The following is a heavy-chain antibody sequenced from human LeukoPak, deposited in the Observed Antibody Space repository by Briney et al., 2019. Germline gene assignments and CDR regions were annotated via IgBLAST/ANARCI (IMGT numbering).Heavy chain of an antibody. CDR1: GFTFSSYG. D-gene: IGHD1-1*01. CDR2: ISGSGGST. Sequence: GGSLRLSCAASGFTFSSYGMSWVRQAPGKGLEWVSGISGSGGSTYQADSVKGRFTISRDNSKNTPYLQMNSLRAEDTPKYFCVKNWNDVGSDAFHIWGQGTMVTVSS. CDR3: VKNWNDVGSDAFHI. J-gene: IGHJ3*02. V-gene: IGHV3-23*01.